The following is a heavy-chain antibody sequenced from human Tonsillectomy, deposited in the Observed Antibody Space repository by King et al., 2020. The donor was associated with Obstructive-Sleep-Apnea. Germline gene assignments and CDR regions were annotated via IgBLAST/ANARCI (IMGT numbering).Heavy chain of an antibody. CDR3: ASAGTYYYGSGSLSAFDI. J-gene: IGHJ3*02. D-gene: IGHD3-10*01. CDR2: INPHSGGT. CDR1: GYTFTGYY. V-gene: IGHV1-2*02. Sequence: VQLVESGAEVKKPGASVKVSCKASGYTFTGYYMHWVRQAPGQGLEWMGWINPHSGGTHSAQKFQGSVTMTRDTSITTAYMELSRLRSDDSAVYYCASAGTYYYGSGSLSAFDIWGQGTMVAVSS.